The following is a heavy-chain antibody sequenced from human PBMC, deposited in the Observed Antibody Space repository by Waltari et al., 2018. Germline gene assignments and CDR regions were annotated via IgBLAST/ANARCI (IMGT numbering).Heavy chain of an antibody. J-gene: IGHJ4*02. CDR1: GGYIYNYF. D-gene: IGHD1-20*01. CDR2: IRHTGIT. Sequence: QVQLQESGPGLVKPSETLSLTCSVSGGYIYNYFWNWIRQPPGKGLQWIGYIRHTGITKSNPSLNSRVTMAVDTSKSQISLRLTSVSATDTAVYFCARWDSPGRYFGDWGQGTPVTVSS. CDR3: ARWDSPGRYFGD. V-gene: IGHV4-59*08.